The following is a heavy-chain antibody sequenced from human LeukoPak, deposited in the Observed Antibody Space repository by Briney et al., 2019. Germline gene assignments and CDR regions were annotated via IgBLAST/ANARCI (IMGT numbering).Heavy chain of an antibody. D-gene: IGHD1-7*01. CDR2: INPNSGGT. CDR3: TRVVGASIPGTTSTFDY. J-gene: IGHJ4*02. Sequence: GASVKVSCKASGYTFTGYYMHWVRQAPGQGLEWMGWINPNSGGTNYAQKFQGRVTMTRDTSISTAYMEVSRLRSDDTAVYYCTRVVGASIPGTTSTFDYWGQGTLVTVSS. CDR1: GYTFTGYY. V-gene: IGHV1-2*02.